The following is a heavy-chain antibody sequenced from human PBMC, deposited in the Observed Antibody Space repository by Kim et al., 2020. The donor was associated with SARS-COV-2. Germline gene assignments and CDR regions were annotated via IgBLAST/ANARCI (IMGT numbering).Heavy chain of an antibody. D-gene: IGHD2-2*02. Sequence: GGSLRLSCAASGFTFSSYGMHWVRQAPGKGLEWVAVISYDGSNKYYADSVKGRFTISRDNSKNTLYLQMNGLRAEDTAVYYCANAPRYCSSTSCYTGWDRGAYYGMDVWGQGTMVTVSS. V-gene: IGHV3-30*18. CDR2: ISYDGSNK. J-gene: IGHJ6*02. CDR1: GFTFSSYG. CDR3: ANAPRYCSSTSCYTGWDRGAYYGMDV.